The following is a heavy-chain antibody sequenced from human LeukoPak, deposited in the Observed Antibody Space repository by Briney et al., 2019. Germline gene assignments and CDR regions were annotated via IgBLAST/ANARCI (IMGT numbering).Heavy chain of an antibody. J-gene: IGHJ6*02. CDR1: GFTFSSYW. V-gene: IGHV3-30*18. CDR3: AKDQQLWLRNYYYGMDV. D-gene: IGHD5-18*01. CDR2: ISYDGSNK. Sequence: PGGSLRLSCAASGFTFSSYWMSWVRQAPGKGLEWVAVISYDGSNKYYADSVKGRFTISRDNSKNTLYLQMNSLRAEDTAVYYCAKDQQLWLRNYYYGMDVWGQGTTVTVSS.